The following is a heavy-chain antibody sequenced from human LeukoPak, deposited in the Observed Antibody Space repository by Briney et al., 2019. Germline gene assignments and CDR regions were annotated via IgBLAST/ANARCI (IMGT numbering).Heavy chain of an antibody. J-gene: IGHJ4*02. D-gene: IGHD6-13*01. CDR2: INPNSGGT. Sequence: ASVKVSCKASGYTFTSYFMHWVRQAPGQGLEWMGWINPNSGGTNYAQKFQGRVTMTRDTSISTAYMELSRLRSDDTAVYYCAREGAAAASPHFDYWGQGTLVTVSS. CDR1: GYTFTSYF. CDR3: AREGAAAASPHFDY. V-gene: IGHV1-2*02.